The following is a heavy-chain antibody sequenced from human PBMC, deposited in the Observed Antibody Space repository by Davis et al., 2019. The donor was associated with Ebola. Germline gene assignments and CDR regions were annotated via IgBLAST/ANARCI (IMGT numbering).Heavy chain of an antibody. CDR3: ARDHVGFWSGYYTLNVLYGIDV. Sequence: GESLKISCAASGFTFSSYGMHWVRQAPGKGLEWVAVISYEGSNKYYADSVKGRFTISRDNSKNTLYLQMNSLRAEDTAVYYCARDHVGFWSGYYTLNVLYGIDVWGQGTTVTVSS. J-gene: IGHJ6*02. D-gene: IGHD3-3*01. V-gene: IGHV3-30*03. CDR2: ISYEGSNK. CDR1: GFTFSSYG.